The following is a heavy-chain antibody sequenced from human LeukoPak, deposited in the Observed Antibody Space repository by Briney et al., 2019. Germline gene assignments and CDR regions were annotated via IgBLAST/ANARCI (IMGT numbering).Heavy chain of an antibody. D-gene: IGHD2-21*01. CDR3: CHSLSGRTGAFDI. CDR1: GDSVSSNSAA. Sequence: SQTLSLTCAISGDSVSSNSAAWNWIRQSPSRGLEWLGRTYYRSKWYNDYAVTVKSRITINPATSKNQFSLQLDSVTPEDTAVYYCCHSLSGRTGAFDIWGRGTVVTVS. V-gene: IGHV6-1*01. J-gene: IGHJ3*02. CDR2: TYYRSKWYN.